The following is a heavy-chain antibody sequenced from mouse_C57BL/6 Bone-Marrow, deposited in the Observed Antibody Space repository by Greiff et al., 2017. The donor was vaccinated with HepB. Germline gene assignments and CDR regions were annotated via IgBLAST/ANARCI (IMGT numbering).Heavy chain of an antibody. Sequence: EVQLKESGAELVRPGASVKLSCTASGFNIKDYYMHWVKQRPEQGLEWIGRIDPEDGDTEYAPKFQGKATMTADTSSNTAYLQLSSLTSEDTAVYYCTTNHYSGSSYSYYFDYWGQGTTLTVAS. CDR1: GFNIKDYY. D-gene: IGHD1-1*01. J-gene: IGHJ2*01. V-gene: IGHV14-1*01. CDR3: TTNHYSGSSYSYYFDY. CDR2: IDPEDGDT.